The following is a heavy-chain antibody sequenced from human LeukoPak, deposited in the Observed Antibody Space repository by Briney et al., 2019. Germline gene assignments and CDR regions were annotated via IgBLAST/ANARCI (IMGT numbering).Heavy chain of an antibody. J-gene: IGHJ4*02. Sequence: SETLSLTCTVSGYSISSGYYWGWIRQPPGKGLEWIGSIYHSGSTYYNPSLKSRVTISVDTSKNQFSLKLSSVTAADTAVYYCAHSGYSYGTRAFGYWGQGTLVTVSS. V-gene: IGHV4-38-2*02. CDR3: AHSGYSYGTRAFGY. CDR1: GYSISSGYY. CDR2: IYHSGST. D-gene: IGHD5-18*01.